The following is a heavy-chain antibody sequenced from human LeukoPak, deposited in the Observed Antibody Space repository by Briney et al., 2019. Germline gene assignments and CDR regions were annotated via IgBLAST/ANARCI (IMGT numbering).Heavy chain of an antibody. CDR1: GYTFTTYY. J-gene: IGHJ4*02. D-gene: IGHD4/OR15-4a*01. Sequence: ASVKVSCKASGYTFTTYYMHWVRQAPGQGLEWMGIINPSGGSTTYAQKFQGRVTVTRDTSTSTVYMELSRLRSEDTAMYYCARARYGGNQIDYWGQGTLVTVSS. CDR2: INPSGGST. V-gene: IGHV1-46*01. CDR3: ARARYGGNQIDY.